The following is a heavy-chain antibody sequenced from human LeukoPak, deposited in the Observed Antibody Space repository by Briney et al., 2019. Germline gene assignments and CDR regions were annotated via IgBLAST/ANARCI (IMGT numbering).Heavy chain of an antibody. Sequence: GGSLRLSCAASGFTFDDHAMHWVRQAPGKGLEWVSGISWNSGGIGYADSVKGRFTISRDNAKNSLYLQMNSLRPEDTALYYCAKGMSLYSIIDYWGQGTLVTVSS. CDR1: GFTFDDHA. CDR2: ISWNSGGI. J-gene: IGHJ4*02. CDR3: AKGMSLYSIIDY. D-gene: IGHD6-13*01. V-gene: IGHV3-9*01.